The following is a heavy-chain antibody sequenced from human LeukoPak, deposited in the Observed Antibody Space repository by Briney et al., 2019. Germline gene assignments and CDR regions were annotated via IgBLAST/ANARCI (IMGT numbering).Heavy chain of an antibody. V-gene: IGHV1-8*01. J-gene: IGHJ5*02. Sequence: ASVKVSCKASGYTFTSYDIDWVRQATGQGLEWMGWMNPSSGNTGYAQKFQGRVTMTRNTSINTAYMELSSLRSEDTAVYYCARRSRASTLRLYNWFDPWGQGTLVTVSS. D-gene: IGHD3-16*01. CDR2: MNPSSGNT. CDR1: GYTFTSYD. CDR3: ARRSRASTLRLYNWFDP.